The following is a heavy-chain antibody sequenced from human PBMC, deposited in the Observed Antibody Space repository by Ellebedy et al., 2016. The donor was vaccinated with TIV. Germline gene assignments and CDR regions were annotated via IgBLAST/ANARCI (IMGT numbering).Heavy chain of an antibody. CDR2: IIPIFGTA. Sequence: SVKVSXXASGGTFSSYAISWVRQAPGQGLEWMGGIIPIFGTANYAQKFQGRVTITADESTSTAYMELSSLRSEDTAVYYCARSYYYGSDSGYYFDYWGQGTLVTVSS. CDR1: GGTFSSYA. J-gene: IGHJ4*02. CDR3: ARSYYYGSDSGYYFDY. D-gene: IGHD3-10*01. V-gene: IGHV1-69*13.